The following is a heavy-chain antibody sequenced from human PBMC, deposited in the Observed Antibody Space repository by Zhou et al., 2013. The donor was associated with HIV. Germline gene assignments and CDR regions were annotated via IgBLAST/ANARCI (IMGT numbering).Heavy chain of an antibody. V-gene: IGHV1-2*02. D-gene: IGHD3-9*01. CDR3: ARASPXPQLRYFDCALPDP. J-gene: IGHJ5*02. Sequence: QVQLVQSGAEVKKPGASVKVSCKASGYTFTGYYMHWVRQAPGQGLEWMGWINPNSGGTNYAQKFQGRVTMTRDTSISTAYMELSRLRSDDTAVYYCARASPXPQLRYFDCALPDPWGPGEPWSTVS. CDR1: GYTFTGYY. CDR2: INPNSGGT.